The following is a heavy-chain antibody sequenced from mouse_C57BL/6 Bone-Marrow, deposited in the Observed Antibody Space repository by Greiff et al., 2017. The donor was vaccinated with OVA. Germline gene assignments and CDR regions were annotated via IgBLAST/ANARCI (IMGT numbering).Heavy chain of an antibody. J-gene: IGHJ1*03. Sequence: QVQLQQPGAELVKPGASVKLSCKASGYTFTSYWMHWVKQRPGQGLEWIGMIHPNSGSTNYNEKFKSKATLTVDKSSSTAYMQLSRLTSEDSAVYYCASSSHWYFDVWGTGTTVTVSS. CDR1: GYTFTSYW. CDR2: IHPNSGST. D-gene: IGHD1-1*01. CDR3: ASSSHWYFDV. V-gene: IGHV1-64*01.